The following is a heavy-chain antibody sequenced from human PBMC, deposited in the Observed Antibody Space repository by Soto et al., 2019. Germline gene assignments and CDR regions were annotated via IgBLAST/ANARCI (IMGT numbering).Heavy chain of an antibody. Sequence: QVQLVQSGAEVKKPGSSVKVSCKASGGTFSSYAISWVRQAPGQGLEWMGGIIPIFGTANYAQKFQGRVTIPPDESSIIVYIMLSCLRFDATAVYGSASDLAASGRWWYWGQGTLVTVSS. CDR2: IIPIFGTA. V-gene: IGHV1-69*05. CDR1: GGTFSSYA. J-gene: IGHJ4*02. D-gene: IGHD2-15*01. CDR3: ASDLAASGRWWY.